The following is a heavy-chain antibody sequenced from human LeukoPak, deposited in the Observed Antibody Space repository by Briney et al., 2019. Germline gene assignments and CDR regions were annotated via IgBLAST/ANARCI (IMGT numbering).Heavy chain of an antibody. CDR2: ISSSGSTI. V-gene: IGHV3-11*01. Sequence: GGSLRLSCAASGFTFSNAWTSWVRQAPGKGLEGVSYISSSGSTIYYADSVKGRFTISRDNAKNSLYLQMNSLRAEDTAVHYCARPTQSLIVGIDAFDIWGQGTMVTVSS. J-gene: IGHJ3*02. D-gene: IGHD3-22*01. CDR3: ARPTQSLIVGIDAFDI. CDR1: GFTFSNAW.